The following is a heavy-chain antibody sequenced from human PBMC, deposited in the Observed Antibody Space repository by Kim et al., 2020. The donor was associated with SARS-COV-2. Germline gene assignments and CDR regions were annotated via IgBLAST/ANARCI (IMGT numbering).Heavy chain of an antibody. CDR2: T. J-gene: IGHJ6*02. Sequence: TSDAPKFHGRVTMTRDTSTSTVYMELSSLRSEDTAVYYCAGVGGGDGMDVWGQGTTVTVSS. V-gene: IGHV1-46*01. CDR3: AGVGGGDGMDV. D-gene: IGHD3-16*01.